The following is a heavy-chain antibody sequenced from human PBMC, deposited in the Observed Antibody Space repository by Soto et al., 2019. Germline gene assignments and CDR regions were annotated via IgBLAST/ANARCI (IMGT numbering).Heavy chain of an antibody. CDR3: AREGTTVDSYYYYGMDV. CDR1: GGSISSYY. J-gene: IGHJ6*02. D-gene: IGHD1-1*01. V-gene: IGHV4-59*01. CDR2: IYYSGST. Sequence: QVQLQESGPGLVKPSETLSLTCTVSGGSISSYYWSWLRQPQGKGLEWIGYIYYSGSTNYNPALQSRGTITVDTSKTQFSLKLSSVTAADTAVYYCAREGTTVDSYYYYGMDVWGQGTTVTVSS.